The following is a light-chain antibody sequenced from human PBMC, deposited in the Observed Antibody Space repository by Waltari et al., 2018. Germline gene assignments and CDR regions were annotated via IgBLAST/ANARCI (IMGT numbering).Light chain of an antibody. CDR2: DAS. Sequence: EIVLTQSPGTLPLSPGQRATLSCWASQSVSRALAWYQQKPGQPPRLLIYDASSRATGVPDRFSGSGSGRDFSLTISRLEPGDFAVYYCQHYVRLPATFGQGTKVDIK. J-gene: IGKJ1*01. CDR1: QSVSRA. V-gene: IGKV3-20*01. CDR3: QHYVRLPAT.